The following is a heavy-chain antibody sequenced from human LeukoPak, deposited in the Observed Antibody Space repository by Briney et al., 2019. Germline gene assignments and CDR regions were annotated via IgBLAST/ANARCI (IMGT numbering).Heavy chain of an antibody. CDR1: GGSFSTYY. CDR3: ARGQGGNYYLNCFDY. V-gene: IGHV4-59*12. Sequence: SETLSLTCTVTGGSFSTYYWSWIRQPPGKGLEWIGHFYYSGSTNYNPSLRSRVTISVDTSRNQFSLRLTSVTAADTAVYYCARGQGGNYYLNCFDYWGQGALVTVSS. D-gene: IGHD1-26*01. J-gene: IGHJ4*02. CDR2: FYYSGST.